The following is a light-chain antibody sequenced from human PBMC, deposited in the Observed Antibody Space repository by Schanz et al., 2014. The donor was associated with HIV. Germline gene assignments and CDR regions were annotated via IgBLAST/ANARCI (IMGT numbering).Light chain of an antibody. CDR2: DAS. CDR1: QSVGSN. Sequence: EIVLTQSPATLSLSPGEGVTLSCRASQSVGSNLAWYQHKPAQAPRLLISDASRRATGIPDRFSGSGSGTDFTLTSRSLDPEDFAVYYCQQRGNWPPITFGQGTRLEIK. V-gene: IGKV3-11*01. J-gene: IGKJ5*01. CDR3: QQRGNWPPIT.